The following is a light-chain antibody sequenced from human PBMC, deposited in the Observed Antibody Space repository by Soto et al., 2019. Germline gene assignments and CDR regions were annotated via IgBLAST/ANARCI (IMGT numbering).Light chain of an antibody. CDR2: AAS. V-gene: IGKV1-39*01. CDR1: QSINIY. Sequence: DIQMTQSPSSLSASVGDRVTITCRASQSINIYLNWYQQKPGRAPKLVINAASRLQSGVPSRFSGSRSGTDFTLSFSTLQPEDLATYYCQQSYSTPHTFGQGTNLEIK. CDR3: QQSYSTPHT. J-gene: IGKJ2*01.